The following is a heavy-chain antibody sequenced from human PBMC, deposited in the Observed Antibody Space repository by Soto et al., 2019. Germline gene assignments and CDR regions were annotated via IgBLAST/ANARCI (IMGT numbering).Heavy chain of an antibody. Sequence: PGGSRRLSCEASGFTFGSHAMTWVRQAPGKGLERVSGVSASGTTYYADSVNGRFTVSRDNSKNTLYLQMSRLRAEDTAIYYCAKDRDYFASWGQGTLVTVSS. CDR2: VSASGTT. CDR1: GFTFGSHA. V-gene: IGHV3-23*01. CDR3: AKDRDYFAS. J-gene: IGHJ4*02.